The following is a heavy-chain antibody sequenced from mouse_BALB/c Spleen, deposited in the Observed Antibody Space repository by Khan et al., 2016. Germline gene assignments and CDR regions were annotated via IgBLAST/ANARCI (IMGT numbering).Heavy chain of an antibody. J-gene: IGHJ3*01. CDR3: GRYDNGVTWFGY. CDR1: GYSFTDYN. V-gene: IGHV1S135*01. Sequence: VRLQQSGPELVKPGASVKVSCKASGYSFTDYNIYWVKQSHGKSLEWIGYIDPYNGGTSYNQKFRGKATLTVDKSSSTAFMHINSLTSEDSAVXNCGRYDNGVTWFGYGGEGTLVAVAA. CDR2: IDPYNGGT. D-gene: IGHD2-4*01.